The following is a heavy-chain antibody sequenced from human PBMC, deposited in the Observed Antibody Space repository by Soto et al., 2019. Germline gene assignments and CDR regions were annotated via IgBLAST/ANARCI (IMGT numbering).Heavy chain of an antibody. V-gene: IGHV1-69*13. D-gene: IGHD4-17*01. CDR1: GGTFSSYA. CDR3: ARERCEVRAYMTTVIHYYYYGMDV. J-gene: IGHJ6*02. Sequence: GASVKVSCKASGGTFSSYAISWVRQAPGQGLEWMGGIIPIFGTANYAQKFQGRVTITADESTSTAYMELSSLRSEDTAVYYCARERCEVRAYMTTVIHYYYYGMDVWGQGTTVTVSS. CDR2: IIPIFGTA.